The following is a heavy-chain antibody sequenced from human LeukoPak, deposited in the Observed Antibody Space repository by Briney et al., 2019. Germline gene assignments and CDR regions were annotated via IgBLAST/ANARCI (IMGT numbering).Heavy chain of an antibody. CDR3: ARALYSSGWYGVSPGV. V-gene: IGHV3-30-3*01. J-gene: IGHJ6*02. CDR2: ISYDGSNK. D-gene: IGHD6-19*01. Sequence: ASGFTFSSXXXXXVRQAPGKGXXXXAXISYDGSNKYYADSVKGRFTISRDNSKNTLYLQMNSLRAEDTAVYYCARALYSSGWYGVSPGVWGQGTTVTVSS. CDR1: GFTFSSXX.